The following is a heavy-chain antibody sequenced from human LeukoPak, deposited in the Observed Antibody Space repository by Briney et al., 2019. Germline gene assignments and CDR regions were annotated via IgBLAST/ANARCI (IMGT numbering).Heavy chain of an antibody. D-gene: IGHD3-9*01. CDR2: FYHSEST. CDR3: VWSFHDILTASYHLEY. Sequence: PSETLSLTCNVSGYSVTSGHYWGWIRQPPGKGLEWIATFYHSESTNYNPSLKSRVTMSVDTSKNQFSLRLTSVTAADTAVYFCVWSFHDILTASYHLEYWGQETLVTVSS. CDR1: GYSVTSGHY. V-gene: IGHV4-38-2*02. J-gene: IGHJ4*02.